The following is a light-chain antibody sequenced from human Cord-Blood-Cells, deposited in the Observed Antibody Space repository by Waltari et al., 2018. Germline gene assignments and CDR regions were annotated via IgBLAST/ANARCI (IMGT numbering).Light chain of an antibody. Sequence: DIQMTQSPSSLSASVGDRVTIPCRASQSISSYLNWYQQKPGKAPKLLIYAASSLQSGVPSRFSGSGSGTDFTLTISSLQPEDFATYYCQQSYSTPRGVAFGPGTKVDIK. CDR2: AAS. V-gene: IGKV1-39*01. J-gene: IGKJ3*01. CDR1: QSISSY. CDR3: QQSYSTPRGVA.